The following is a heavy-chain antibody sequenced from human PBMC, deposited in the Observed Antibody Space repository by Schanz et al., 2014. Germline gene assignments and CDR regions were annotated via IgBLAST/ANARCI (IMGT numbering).Heavy chain of an antibody. D-gene: IGHD3-16*02. CDR2: ISGSGGST. CDR3: AKYRYSVFDFDY. V-gene: IGHV3-23*01. Sequence: EVQLLESGGGFVQPGGSLRLSCVASGVTFSSYAMSWVRQASGKGLEWVSAISGSGGSTYDADSVKGRFTISRDNSKNTLYLQMNSLRAEDTAVYYCAKYRYSVFDFDYWGQGTLVTVSS. J-gene: IGHJ4*02. CDR1: GVTFSSYA.